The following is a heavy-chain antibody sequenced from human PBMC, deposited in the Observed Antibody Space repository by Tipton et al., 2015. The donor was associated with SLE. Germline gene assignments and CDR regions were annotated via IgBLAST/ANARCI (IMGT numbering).Heavy chain of an antibody. V-gene: IGHV4-4*08. CDR3: ARETSSLFDY. J-gene: IGHJ4*02. D-gene: IGHD6-19*01. Sequence: GLVKPSETLSLTCTVSGGSISGHYWSWIRQPPGKGLEWIGYIYTSGSTNYNPSLKSRVTISVDTSKNQFSPKLSSVTAADTAVYYCARETSSLFDYWGQGTLVTVSS. CDR2: IYTSGST. CDR1: GGSISGHY.